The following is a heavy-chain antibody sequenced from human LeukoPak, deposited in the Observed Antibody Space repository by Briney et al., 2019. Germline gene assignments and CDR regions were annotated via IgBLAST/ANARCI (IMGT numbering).Heavy chain of an antibody. CDR3: ARAFLTYYYDSSGYYALGY. CDR1: GYTFTGYY. V-gene: IGHV1-2*04. D-gene: IGHD3-22*01. CDR2: INPSSGGT. Sequence: ASVKVSCKVSGYTFTGYYMHWVRQAPGQGLEWMGWINPSSGGTNYAQKFQGWVTMTRDTSISTAYMELSRLRSDDTAVYYCARAFLTYYYDSSGYYALGYWGQGTLVTVSS. J-gene: IGHJ4*02.